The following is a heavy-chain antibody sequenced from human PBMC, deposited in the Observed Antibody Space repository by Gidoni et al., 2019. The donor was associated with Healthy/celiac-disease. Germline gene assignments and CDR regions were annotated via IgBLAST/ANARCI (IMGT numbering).Heavy chain of an antibody. CDR1: GFPFRSYP. CDR2: ISGSGGST. CDR3: AKDLDPYSYGYFGYYFDY. V-gene: IGHV3-23*01. J-gene: IGHJ4*02. D-gene: IGHD5-18*01. Sequence: EVQLLESGGGLVQPGGSLRLSCAAYGFPFRSYPMSWFRQAPGKGLEWVSAISGSGGSTYYADSVKGRFTISRDNSKNTLYLQMNSLRAEDTAVYYCAKDLDPYSYGYFGYYFDYWGQGTLVTVSS.